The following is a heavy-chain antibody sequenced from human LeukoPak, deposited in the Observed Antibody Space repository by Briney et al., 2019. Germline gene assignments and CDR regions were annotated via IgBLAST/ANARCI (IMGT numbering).Heavy chain of an antibody. V-gene: IGHV4-4*02. CDR2: IYHTGST. CDR3: ARLLRVGYCSTTSCNWFDP. D-gene: IGHD2-2*03. CDR1: GDSITSRNW. Sequence: SETLSLTCSVSGDSITSRNWWTWVRQTPEKGLEWIGEIYHTGSTNYNPSVEGRVTISIDKSKNQFSLMLNSVTAADTAVYYCARLLRVGYCSTTSCNWFDPWGQGTLVTVSS. J-gene: IGHJ5*02.